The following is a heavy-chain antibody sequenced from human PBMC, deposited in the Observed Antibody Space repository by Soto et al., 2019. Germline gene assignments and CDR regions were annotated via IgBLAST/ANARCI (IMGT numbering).Heavy chain of an antibody. CDR1: GFSFSSSW. CDR3: VRDRRLRGQPFGI. D-gene: IGHD2-21*02. CDR2: ISFDGTAT. V-gene: IGHV3-74*03. J-gene: IGHJ3*02. Sequence: EVQLVESGGGLVQPGGSLRLSCAASGFSFSSSWMHWVRQAPGKGLVWVSRISFDGTATTSADAVKGRFIISRDNAKNSLFLPMHNLRADDAAMYYCVRDRRLRGQPFGIWGQGTFVSVSS.